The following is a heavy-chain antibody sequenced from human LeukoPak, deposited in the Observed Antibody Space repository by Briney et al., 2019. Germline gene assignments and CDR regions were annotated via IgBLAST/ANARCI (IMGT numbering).Heavy chain of an antibody. CDR3: ARDSGSIAARTGPRLDWFDP. CDR2: IIPIFGTA. D-gene: IGHD6-6*01. Sequence: SVKVSCKASGGTFSGYAISWVRQAPGQGLEWMGGIIPIFGTANYAQKFQGRVTITADKSTSTAYMELSSLRSEDTAVYYCARDSGSIAARTGPRLDWFDPWGQGTLVTVSS. J-gene: IGHJ5*02. CDR1: GGTFSGYA. V-gene: IGHV1-69*06.